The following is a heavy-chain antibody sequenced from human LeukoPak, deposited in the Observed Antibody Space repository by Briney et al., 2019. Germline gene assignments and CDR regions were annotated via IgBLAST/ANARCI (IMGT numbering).Heavy chain of an antibody. CDR1: GGSFSGYY. CDR2: INHSGST. J-gene: IGHJ6*03. Sequence: PSETLSLTCAVYGGSFSGYYWSWIRQPPGRGLEWIGEINHSGSTNYNPSLKSGVTISVDTSKNQFSLKLSAVTAADTAVYYCARVGSGSYLNYYYYMDVWDKGTTVAVSS. CDR3: ARVGSGSYLNYYYYMDV. V-gene: IGHV4-34*01. D-gene: IGHD1-26*01.